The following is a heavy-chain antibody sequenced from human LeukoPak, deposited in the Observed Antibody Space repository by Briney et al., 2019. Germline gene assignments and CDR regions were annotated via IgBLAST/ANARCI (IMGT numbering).Heavy chain of an antibody. Sequence: GGSLSLFCTASGFTYSNYDVRCVRHAPGEGGEWVSAISGSARSPCHAGYGQVRFLLCRVNSKDMLYLQMNELRAHDTAVYYCAMKAVPRPRLHDAFDFWGQGTVVSASS. V-gene: IGHV3-23*01. J-gene: IGHJ3*01. CDR3: AMKAVPRPRLHDAFDF. CDR1: GFTYSNYD. CDR2: ISGSARSP. D-gene: IGHD5-24*01.